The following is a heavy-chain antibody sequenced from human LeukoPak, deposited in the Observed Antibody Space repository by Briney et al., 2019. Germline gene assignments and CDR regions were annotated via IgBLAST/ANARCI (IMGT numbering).Heavy chain of an antibody. CDR1: GYTFTSYG. CDR3: AREGPSGSYSYYFDY. J-gene: IGHJ4*02. V-gene: IGHV1-18*01. D-gene: IGHD1-26*01. Sequence: GASVKVSCKASGYTFTSYGISWVRQAPGQRLEWMGWISAYNGNTNYAQKLQGRVTMTTDTSTSTAYMELRSLRSDDTAVYYCAREGPSGSYSYYFDYWGQGTLVTVSS. CDR2: ISAYNGNT.